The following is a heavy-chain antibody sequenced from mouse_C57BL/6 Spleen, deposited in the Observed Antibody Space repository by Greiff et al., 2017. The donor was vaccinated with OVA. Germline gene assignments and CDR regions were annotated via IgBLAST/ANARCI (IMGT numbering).Heavy chain of an antibody. J-gene: IGHJ1*03. CDR2: IYPRSGNT. CDR3: ARFDYYGSSVRGYFDV. CDR1: GYTFTSYG. Sequence: VQLQQSGAELARPGASVKLSCKASGYTFTSYGISWVKQRTGQGLEWIGEIYPRSGNTYYNEKFKGKATLTADKSSSTAYMELRSLTSEDSAVYFCARFDYYGSSVRGYFDVWGTGTTVTVSS. V-gene: IGHV1-81*01. D-gene: IGHD1-1*01.